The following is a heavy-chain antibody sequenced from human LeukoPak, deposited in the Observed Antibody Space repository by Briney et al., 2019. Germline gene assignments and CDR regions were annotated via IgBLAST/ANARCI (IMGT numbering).Heavy chain of an antibody. J-gene: IGHJ4*02. Sequence: GGSLRLSCAASKFMFSAYNMHWVRQVPGKGLEWVGHVKTKTDGGTTDYAAPVKGRFTISRDDSKNTLYLQMNSLKTEDTAVYYCTTGTWIQLWLADYWGQGTLVTVSS. D-gene: IGHD5-18*01. CDR1: KFMFSAYN. V-gene: IGHV3-15*01. CDR2: VKTKTDGGTT. CDR3: TTGTWIQLWLADY.